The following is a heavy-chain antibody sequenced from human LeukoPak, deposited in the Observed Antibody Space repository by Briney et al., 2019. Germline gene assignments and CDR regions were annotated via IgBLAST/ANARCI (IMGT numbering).Heavy chain of an antibody. V-gene: IGHV4-59*12. CDR1: GDSISSYY. J-gene: IGHJ4*02. Sequence: SETLSLTCTVSGDSISSYYWYWFRQPPGKELEWIACIYYSGVTHYNPSPKSRVTISLDTSKSQFSLRLSSVTAADTAVYYCAREGIVRTYDQWGQGTLVTVSS. CDR2: IYYSGVT. D-gene: IGHD2/OR15-2a*01. CDR3: AREGIVRTYDQ.